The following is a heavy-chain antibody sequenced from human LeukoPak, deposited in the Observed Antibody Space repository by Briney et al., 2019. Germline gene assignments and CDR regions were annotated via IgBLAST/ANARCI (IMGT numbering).Heavy chain of an antibody. V-gene: IGHV1-69*01. Sequence: SVKVSCKASGGTFSSYAISWVRQAPGQGLEWMGGIIPIFGTANYAQKFQGRVTITADESTSTAYMELSSLRSEDTAVYYCARSGISYSSSWYRYYYGMDVWGKGTTVTVSS. D-gene: IGHD6-13*01. CDR1: GGTFSSYA. J-gene: IGHJ6*04. CDR2: IIPIFGTA. CDR3: ARSGISYSSSWYRYYYGMDV.